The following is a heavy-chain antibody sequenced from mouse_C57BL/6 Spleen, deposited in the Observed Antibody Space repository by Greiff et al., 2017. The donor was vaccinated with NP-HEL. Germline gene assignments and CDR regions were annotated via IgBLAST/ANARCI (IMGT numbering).Heavy chain of an antibody. J-gene: IGHJ4*01. CDR3: ARCDYDGGYAMDY. CDR2: IYPRSGNT. Sequence: VQLQESGAELARPGASVKLSCKASGYTFTSYGISWVKQRTGQGLEWIGEIYPRSGNTYYNEKFKGKATLTADKSSSTAYMELRSLTSEDSAVYFCARCDYDGGYAMDYWGQGTSVTVSS. D-gene: IGHD2-4*01. CDR1: GYTFTSYG. V-gene: IGHV1-81*01.